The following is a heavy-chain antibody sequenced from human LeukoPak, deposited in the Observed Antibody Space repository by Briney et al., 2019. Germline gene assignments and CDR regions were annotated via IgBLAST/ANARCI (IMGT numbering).Heavy chain of an antibody. Sequence: GASVKVSCKASGYTFTSYYMHCMRQAPGQGLEWMGWINTNTRNPTYAQGFTGRFVFSLDTSVSTAYLQISSLKAEDTAVYYCARTRLAAAGSFSHWGQGTLVTVSS. J-gene: IGHJ4*02. V-gene: IGHV7-4-1*02. CDR2: INTNTRNP. D-gene: IGHD6-13*01. CDR3: ARTRLAAAGSFSH. CDR1: GYTFTSYY.